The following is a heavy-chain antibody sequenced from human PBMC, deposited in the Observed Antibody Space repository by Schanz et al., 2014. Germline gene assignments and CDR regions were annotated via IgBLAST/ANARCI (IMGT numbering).Heavy chain of an antibody. J-gene: IGHJ4*02. CDR2: IWYGGSNK. CDR1: GFTFSSYG. V-gene: IGHV3-33*06. Sequence: QVQLVESGGGVVQPGRSLRLSCAASGFTFSSYGMHWVRQAPGKGLEWVAVIWYGGSNKYYADSVKGRFTISRDNSKNTLYLQMNGLRGEDTAVYYCAKDLDANYFDYWGQGILVTVSS. D-gene: IGHD1-1*01. CDR3: AKDLDANYFDY.